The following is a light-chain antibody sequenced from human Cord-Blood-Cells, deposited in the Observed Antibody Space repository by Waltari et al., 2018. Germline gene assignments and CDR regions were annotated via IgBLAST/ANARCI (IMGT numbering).Light chain of an antibody. CDR2: GDS. V-gene: IGLV1-40*01. J-gene: IGLJ1*01. CDR1: RSNIGAGYD. CDR3: QSYDGSLCGYV. Sequence: QSVLTQPPSVSAAPGQRVTIPCPGRRSNIGAGYDVICYQQLPGTAPKLLIYGDSNRPSGVPDRFSGSKSGTSAPLAITGLQAEDEADYYCQSYDGSLCGYVFGTGTKVTVL.